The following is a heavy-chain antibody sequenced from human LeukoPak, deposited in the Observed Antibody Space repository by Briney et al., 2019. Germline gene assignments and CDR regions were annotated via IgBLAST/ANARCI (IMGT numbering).Heavy chain of an antibody. D-gene: IGHD2-15*01. Sequence: KPGGSLRLSCAASGFTFSSYSMNWVRQAPGKGLEWVGRIKSKTDGGTTDYAAPVKGRFTISRDDSKNTLYLQMNSLKTEDTAVYYCTTDFLKWNGFDYWGQGTLVTVSS. J-gene: IGHJ4*02. CDR1: GFTFSSYS. V-gene: IGHV3-15*01. CDR3: TTDFLKWNGFDY. CDR2: IKSKTDGGTT.